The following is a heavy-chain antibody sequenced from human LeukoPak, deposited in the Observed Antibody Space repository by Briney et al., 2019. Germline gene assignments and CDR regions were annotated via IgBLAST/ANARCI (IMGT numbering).Heavy chain of an antibody. D-gene: IGHD1-26*01. J-gene: IGHJ4*02. CDR1: GFTFSSYW. CDR3: IRGTVGAPGNDY. CDR2: IDTDGSFT. V-gene: IGHV3-74*01. Sequence: GGSLRLSCAVSGFTFSSYWMHWVRQAPGKGLVWVSRIDTDGSFTSYADSVRGRFTISRDNAKNTLYLQMSSLRAEDTAVYYCIRGTVGAPGNDYWGQGTLVTVSS.